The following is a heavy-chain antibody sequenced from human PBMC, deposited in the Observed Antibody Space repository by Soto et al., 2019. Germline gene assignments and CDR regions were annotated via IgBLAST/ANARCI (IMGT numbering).Heavy chain of an antibody. CDR1: GGSFSGYY. Sequence: QVQLQQWGAGLLKPSETLSLTCAVYGGSFSGYYWSWIRQPPGKGLEWIGEINHSGSTNYNPSLKSRVPISVDTSKNQFSLQLRSVTAADTAVYYCARGLRYSSGWFDPWGQGTLVTVSS. V-gene: IGHV4-34*01. J-gene: IGHJ5*02. CDR3: ARGLRYSSGWFDP. CDR2: INHSGST. D-gene: IGHD6-19*01.